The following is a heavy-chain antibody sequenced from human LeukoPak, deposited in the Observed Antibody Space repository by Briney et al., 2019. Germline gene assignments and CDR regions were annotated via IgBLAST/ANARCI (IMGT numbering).Heavy chain of an antibody. CDR3: ARDQYDTWSRRGNFDS. D-gene: IGHD3-3*01. CDR1: EFTFTNYW. V-gene: IGHV3-7*03. CDR2: IKLDGSEK. J-gene: IGHJ4*02. Sequence: GGSLRLSCAITEFTFTNYWKNWVRQAPGKGLEWVANIKLDGSEKNYVDSVKGRFTISRDNTKNSLYLQMNSLRVEDTAVFYCARDQYDTWSRRGNFDSWGQGTLVIVSS.